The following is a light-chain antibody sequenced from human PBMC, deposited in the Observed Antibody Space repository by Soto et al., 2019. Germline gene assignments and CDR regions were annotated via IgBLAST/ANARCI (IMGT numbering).Light chain of an antibody. Sequence: ILFTQSPATLSLSPVERATLSCRASQSVSSSYLAWYQQKPGQAPRLLIYGASSRATGIPDRFSGSGSGTDFTLTISRLEPEDFAVYYCQQYGSSPWTLGQGTKVDIK. CDR3: QQYGSSPWT. J-gene: IGKJ1*01. CDR1: QSVSSSY. V-gene: IGKV3-20*01. CDR2: GAS.